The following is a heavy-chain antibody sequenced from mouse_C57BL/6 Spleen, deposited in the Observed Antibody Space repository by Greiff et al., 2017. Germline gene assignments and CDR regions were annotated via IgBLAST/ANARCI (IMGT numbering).Heavy chain of an antibody. CDR3: ARNWGYGNYFYYFDY. V-gene: IGHV2-2*01. CDR2: IWSGGST. J-gene: IGHJ2*01. CDR1: GFSLTSSG. D-gene: IGHD2-1*01. Sequence: QVQLQQSGPGLVQPSQSLSITCPVSGFSLTSSGVHWVRHSPGKGLEWLGVIWSGGSTDYNAAFISRLSISKDNSKSQVFFKMNSLQADDTAIYYCARNWGYGNYFYYFDYWGQGTTLTVSS.